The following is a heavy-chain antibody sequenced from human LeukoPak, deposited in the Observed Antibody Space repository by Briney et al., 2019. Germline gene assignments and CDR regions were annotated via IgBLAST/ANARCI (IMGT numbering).Heavy chain of an antibody. CDR2: IKQDGSEK. CDR3: ARAEYDILTGYYSWFDP. J-gene: IGHJ5*02. Sequence: PGGSLRLSCAASGFTFSSYWMSWVRQAPGKGLEWVANIKQDGSEKYYVDSVKGRFTISRDNAKNSLYLQMNSLRAEDTAVYYCARAEYDILTGYYSWFDPWGQGTLVTVSS. D-gene: IGHD3-9*01. V-gene: IGHV3-7*01. CDR1: GFTFSSYW.